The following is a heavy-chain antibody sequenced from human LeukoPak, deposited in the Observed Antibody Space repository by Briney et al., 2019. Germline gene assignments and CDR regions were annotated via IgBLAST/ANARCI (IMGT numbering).Heavy chain of an antibody. Sequence: GGSLRLSCAASGFTFSSYSMNWVRQAPGKGLEWVSSISSSSSYIYYADSVKGRFTISRDNAKDSLYLQMNSLRAEDTAVYYRARDPVGYSGSSYYFDYWGQGTLVTVSS. CDR1: GFTFSSYS. J-gene: IGHJ4*02. CDR3: ARDPVGYSGSSYYFDY. CDR2: ISSSSSYI. V-gene: IGHV3-21*01. D-gene: IGHD5-12*01.